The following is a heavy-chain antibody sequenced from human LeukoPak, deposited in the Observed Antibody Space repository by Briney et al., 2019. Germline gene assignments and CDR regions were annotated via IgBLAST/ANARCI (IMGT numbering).Heavy chain of an antibody. J-gene: IGHJ1*01. CDR1: GGSFSGYY. V-gene: IGHV4-34*01. CDR3: ARVRVYYPIQH. Sequence: PSETLSLTCAVYGGSFSGYYWSWIRQPPGKGLGWIGEINHSGSTNYNPSLKSRVTISVDTSKNQFSLKLSSVTAADTAVYYCARVRVYYPIQHWGQGTLVTVSS. CDR2: INHSGST. D-gene: IGHD3-10*01.